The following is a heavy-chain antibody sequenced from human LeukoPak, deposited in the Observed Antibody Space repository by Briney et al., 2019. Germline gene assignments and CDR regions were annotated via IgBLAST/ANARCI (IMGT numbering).Heavy chain of an antibody. Sequence: PGGSLRLSCAASGFSFSSYGMYWVRQAPGKGLEWVAVIWYDGSNKYYADSVKGRFTISGDNSKNTLYLQMNSLRAEDTAVYYCARAYYGSGSYYYGMDVRGQGTTVTVSS. CDR1: GFSFSSYG. D-gene: IGHD3-10*01. V-gene: IGHV3-33*01. J-gene: IGHJ6*02. CDR2: IWYDGSNK. CDR3: ARAYYGSGSYYYGMDV.